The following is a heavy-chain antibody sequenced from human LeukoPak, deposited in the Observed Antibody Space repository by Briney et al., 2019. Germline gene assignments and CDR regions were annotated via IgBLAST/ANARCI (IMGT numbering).Heavy chain of an antibody. CDR2: IIPILGIA. D-gene: IGHD2-2*01. CDR1: GGTFSSYA. Sequence: AASVKVSCKASGGTFSSYAISWVRQAPGQGLEWMGRIIPILGIANYAQKFQGRVTITADKSTSTAYMELSSLRSEDTAVYYCARDLGDIVVVPAATDYYYGMDVWGQGTMVTVSS. J-gene: IGHJ6*02. V-gene: IGHV1-69*04. CDR3: ARDLGDIVVVPAATDYYYGMDV.